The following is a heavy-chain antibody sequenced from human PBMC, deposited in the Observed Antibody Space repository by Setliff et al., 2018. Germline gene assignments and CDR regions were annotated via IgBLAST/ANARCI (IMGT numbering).Heavy chain of an antibody. CDR3: ARDGGGDSDAFDI. CDR2: INPSSGAT. D-gene: IGHD3-16*01. J-gene: IGHJ3*02. CDR1: GYTFTGYY. Sequence: GPPVKVSCKASGYTFTGYYMYWVRQAPGQGLGWMGRINPSSGATIYAQKFQGRVTMTSDTSISTAYMELGRLRSDDTAVYFCARDGGGDSDAFDIWGQGTMVTVSS. V-gene: IGHV1-2*06.